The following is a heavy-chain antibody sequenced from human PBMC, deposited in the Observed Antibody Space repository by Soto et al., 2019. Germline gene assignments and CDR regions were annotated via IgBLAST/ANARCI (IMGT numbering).Heavy chain of an antibody. J-gene: IGHJ4*02. CDR2: ISGSGGST. CDR3: AKLLGPVYYFDY. V-gene: IGHV3-23*01. CDR1: GFTFSSYA. Sequence: GGSLRLSCAAFGFTFSSYAMSWVRQAPGKGLEWVSAISGSGGSTYYADSVKGRFTISRDNSKNTLYLQMNSLRAEDTAVYYCAKLLGPVYYFDYWGQGTLVTVSS.